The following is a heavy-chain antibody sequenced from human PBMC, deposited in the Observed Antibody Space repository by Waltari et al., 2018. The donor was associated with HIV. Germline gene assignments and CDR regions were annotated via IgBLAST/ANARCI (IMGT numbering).Heavy chain of an antibody. CDR2: TYHRSRWHS. CDR3: VRDSFGFDY. CDR1: VDSLSTNSAA. D-gene: IGHD5-18*01. V-gene: IGHV6-1*01. Sequence: QVSLQASGPGQLEASLTLSLTYGVPVDSLSTNSAAWNWVRQSPSKRLERLGKTYHRSRWHSDYAVSLRGRIFINVDPARNRFSLELKSVTPEDSGTYFCVRDSFGFDYWGRGHLVNVSS. J-gene: IGHJ4*02.